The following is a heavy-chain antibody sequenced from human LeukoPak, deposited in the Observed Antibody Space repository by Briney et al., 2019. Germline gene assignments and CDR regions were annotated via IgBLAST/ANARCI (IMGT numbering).Heavy chain of an antibody. CDR2: IEPSGGST. D-gene: IGHD3-10*01. Sequence: GASVKVSCKASGYTFTRFYMHWVRQAPGQGLEWVGIIEPSGGSTTYAQKFQGRVTMTRDTSTSTVYMELSSLRSDDTAVYYCATAGGYYGSGSYHYFVYWGQGPLVTVSS. CDR3: ATAGGYYGSGSYHYFVY. J-gene: IGHJ4*02. V-gene: IGHV1-46*01. CDR1: GYTFTRFY.